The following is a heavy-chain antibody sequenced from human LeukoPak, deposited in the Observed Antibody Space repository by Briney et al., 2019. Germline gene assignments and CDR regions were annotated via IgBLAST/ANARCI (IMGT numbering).Heavy chain of an antibody. CDR2: ISAYNGNT. D-gene: IGHD2-21*02. Sequence: ASVKVSCKASGYTFTSYGISWVRQAPGQGLGWMGWISAYNGNTNYAQKLQGRVTMTTDTSTSTAYMELRSLRSDDTAVYYCARAGRRVVTATTYWYFDLWGRGTLVTVSS. CDR1: GYTFTSYG. J-gene: IGHJ2*01. V-gene: IGHV1-18*01. CDR3: ARAGRRVVTATTYWYFDL.